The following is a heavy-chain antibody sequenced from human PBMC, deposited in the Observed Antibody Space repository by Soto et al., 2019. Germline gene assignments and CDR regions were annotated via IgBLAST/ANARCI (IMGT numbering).Heavy chain of an antibody. CDR2: ISSSGSTI. CDR3: ARAVVATSFDY. V-gene: IGHV3-11*01. D-gene: IGHD5-12*01. J-gene: IGHJ4*02. CDR1: GFTFSDYY. Sequence: GGSLRLSCAASGFTFSDYYMSWIRQAPGKGLEWVSYISSSGSTIYYADSVKGRFTISRDNAKNSLYLQMNSLRAEDTTVYYCARAVVATSFDYWGQGTLVTVSS.